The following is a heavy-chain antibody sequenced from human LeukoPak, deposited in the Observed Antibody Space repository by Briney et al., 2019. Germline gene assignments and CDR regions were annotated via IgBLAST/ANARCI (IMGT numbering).Heavy chain of an antibody. D-gene: IGHD6-19*01. CDR2: ISAYNGNT. J-gene: IGHJ4*02. CDR3: ARGSAVAGTIPVTLDFDY. Sequence: ASVKVSCKASGYTFTTHDINWVRQAPGQGLEWMGWISAYNGNTNYAQKLQGRVTMTTDTSTSTAYMELRSLRSDDTAVYYCARGSAVAGTIPVTLDFDYWGQRTLVTVSS. CDR1: GYTFTTHD. V-gene: IGHV1-18*01.